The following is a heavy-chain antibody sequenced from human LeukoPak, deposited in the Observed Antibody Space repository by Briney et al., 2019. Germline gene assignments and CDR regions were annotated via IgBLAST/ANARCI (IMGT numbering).Heavy chain of an antibody. CDR3: ARVLSIVVVPGATFWFDP. V-gene: IGHV4-34*01. CDR2: VNHSGST. J-gene: IGHJ5*02. D-gene: IGHD2-2*01. Sequence: PSETLSLTCAVYGGSFSGYYWCWIRQPPGKWREWIGDVNHSGSTNYNPSLKSRVTISVDTSKNQFSLKLSSVTAADTAVYHCARVLSIVVVPGATFWFDPWGQGTLVTVSS. CDR1: GGSFSGYY.